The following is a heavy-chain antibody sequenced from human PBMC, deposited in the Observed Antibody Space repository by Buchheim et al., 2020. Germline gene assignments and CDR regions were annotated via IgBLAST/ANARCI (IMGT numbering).Heavy chain of an antibody. CDR3: AKSISWYFGD. CDR1: GASVDTSIYY. D-gene: IGHD3-3*02. CDR2: IFYGGST. V-gene: IGHV4-39*01. Sequence: QLQMLESGPGLVKPSETLSLTCTISGASVDTSIYYWGWIRQSPGKGLEWIGSIFYGGSTQYNPSLKSRVTISVDMSRNEVSLELTSVTAADTAVYFCAKSISWYFGDWGQG. J-gene: IGHJ4*02.